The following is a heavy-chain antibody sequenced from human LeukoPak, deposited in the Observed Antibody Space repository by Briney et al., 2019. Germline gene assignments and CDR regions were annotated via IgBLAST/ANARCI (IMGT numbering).Heavy chain of an antibody. D-gene: IGHD3-10*01. CDR3: ARAKWLYYGSGSYYNVYYFDY. CDR1: GFTFSSYG. J-gene: IGHJ4*02. Sequence: GGSLRLSCAASGFTFSSYGMHWVRQAPGKGLEWVAFIRYDGSNKYHADSVKGRFTISRDNSKNTLYLQMNSLRAEDTAVYYCARAKWLYYGSGSYYNVYYFDYWGQGTLVTVSS. CDR2: IRYDGSNK. V-gene: IGHV3-30*02.